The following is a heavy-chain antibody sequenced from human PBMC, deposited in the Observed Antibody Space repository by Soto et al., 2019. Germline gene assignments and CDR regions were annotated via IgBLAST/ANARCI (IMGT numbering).Heavy chain of an antibody. CDR3: AKGPGVAVGGLDV. D-gene: IGHD6-19*01. Sequence: HPGGSLSLSCAASGFTFSSYAMSWVRQAPGKWLEWVSAISGSGGSTYYAASVKGRFTISSDNSKNTLYLKMNSLRAEDTAVYYCAKGPGVAVGGLDVWGQGXTVTVYS. J-gene: IGHJ6*02. V-gene: IGHV3-23*01. CDR1: GFTFSSYA. CDR2: ISGSGGST.